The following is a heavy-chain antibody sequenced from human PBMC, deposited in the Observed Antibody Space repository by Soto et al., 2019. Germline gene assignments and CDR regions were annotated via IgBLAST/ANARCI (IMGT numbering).Heavy chain of an antibody. Sequence: QVQLVESGGGVVQPGRSLRLSCAASGFTFSSYAMHWVRQAPGKGLEWVAVISYDGSNKYYADSVKGRFTISRDNSKNTLSLQMNSLRAEDTAVYYCARGGGCSGGSCYITYYYYYGMDVWGQGTTVTVSS. V-gene: IGHV3-30-3*01. CDR1: GFTFSSYA. CDR3: ARGGGCSGGSCYITYYYYYGMDV. CDR2: ISYDGSNK. J-gene: IGHJ6*02. D-gene: IGHD2-15*01.